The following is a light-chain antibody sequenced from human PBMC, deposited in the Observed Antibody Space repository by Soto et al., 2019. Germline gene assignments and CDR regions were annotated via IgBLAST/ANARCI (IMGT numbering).Light chain of an antibody. Sequence: DIQMTQSPSSLSASVGDGVTITCRASQSISHYLNWYQQKPGKAPKLLIYAASSLQSGVPSRFSGSGSGTDFTLTISSLQPEDFATYYCQQSYSTLFTFGPGIKVDIK. CDR1: QSISHY. V-gene: IGKV1-39*01. CDR3: QQSYSTLFT. J-gene: IGKJ3*01. CDR2: AAS.